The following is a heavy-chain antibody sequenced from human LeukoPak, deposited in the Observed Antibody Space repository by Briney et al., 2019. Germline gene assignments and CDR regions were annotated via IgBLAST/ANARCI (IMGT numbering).Heavy chain of an antibody. Sequence: ASVKVSCKASGYTFTSYDINWVRQATGQGLEWMGWMNPNSGNTGYAQKFQGRVTITRNTSISTAYMELSSLRSEDTAVYYCARGPGSLEWIRYYYYYYMDVRGKGTTVTVSS. V-gene: IGHV1-8*03. J-gene: IGHJ6*03. CDR3: ARGPGSLEWIRYYYYYYMDV. D-gene: IGHD3-3*01. CDR2: MNPNSGNT. CDR1: GYTFTSYD.